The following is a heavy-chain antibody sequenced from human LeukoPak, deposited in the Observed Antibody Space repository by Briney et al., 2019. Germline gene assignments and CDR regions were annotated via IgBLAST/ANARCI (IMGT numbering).Heavy chain of an antibody. CDR2: ISSSGSTI. D-gene: IGHD2-15*01. V-gene: IGHV3-11*04. CDR3: TRVARYCSGGICYYGC. J-gene: IGHJ4*02. Sequence: KPGGSLRLSCAASGFTFSDYYMSWVRQAPGKGLEWVSYISSSGSTIYYADSVKGRFTVSRDNAKNSLYLQMNSLRAEDTAVYYCTRVARYCSGGICYYGCWGQGTLVTVS. CDR1: GFTFSDYY.